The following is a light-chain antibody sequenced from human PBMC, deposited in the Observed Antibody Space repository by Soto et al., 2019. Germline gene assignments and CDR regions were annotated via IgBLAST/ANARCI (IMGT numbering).Light chain of an antibody. Sequence: IVLTQSPATLSLSPGERTTLSCRASQSVSSYLAWYQQKPGQAPRLLIYDASNRATSIPARFSGSGSGTDFTLSFCSLEPEDFAVYYCQQRSNWPRTFGQGTKVDIK. J-gene: IGKJ1*01. CDR1: QSVSSY. CDR2: DAS. V-gene: IGKV3-11*01. CDR3: QQRSNWPRT.